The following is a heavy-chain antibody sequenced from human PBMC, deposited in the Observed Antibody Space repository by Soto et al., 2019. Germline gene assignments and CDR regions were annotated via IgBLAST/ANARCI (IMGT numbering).Heavy chain of an antibody. V-gene: IGHV4-34*01. D-gene: IGHD6-19*01. J-gene: IGHJ4*02. CDR1: GGSLSDYF. CDR2: INPSGST. CDR3: AKGYNGGGWGY. Sequence: SETLSLTCAVHGGSLSDYFWTWIRQSPGKGLECLGEINPSGSTSYNPSLESRVTISVDTSKNQFSLNLNSVTAADTAIYYCAKGYNGGGWGYWGQGILVTVSS.